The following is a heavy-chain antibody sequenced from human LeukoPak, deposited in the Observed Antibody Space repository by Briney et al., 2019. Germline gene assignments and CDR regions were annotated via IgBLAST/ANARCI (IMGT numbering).Heavy chain of an antibody. CDR1: GFIVSGDF. V-gene: IGHV3-48*01. CDR3: ARDLGYGSGSYDY. D-gene: IGHD3-10*01. CDR2: ISSSSSTI. Sequence: QTGGSLRLSCAASGFIVSGDFMSWVRQAPGKGLEWVSYISSSSSTIYYADSVKGRFTISRDNAKNSLYLQMNSLRAEDTAVYYCARDLGYGSGSYDYWGQGTLVTVSS. J-gene: IGHJ4*02.